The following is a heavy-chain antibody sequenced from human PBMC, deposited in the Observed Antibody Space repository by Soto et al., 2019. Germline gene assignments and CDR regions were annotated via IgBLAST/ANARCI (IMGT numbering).Heavy chain of an antibody. CDR3: VRMVSSGTLTGWEP. D-gene: IGHD1-1*01. V-gene: IGHV1-8*01. J-gene: IGHJ5*02. Sequence: GASVKVSSKASESTFMNYDISWVLQATGQGLEWMGWMNPNSGNTAYALKFQGRVSITRNTSIYTAYLELSSLASDDAAVYYFVRMVSSGTLTGWEPWGQGPLVPVPQ. CDR1: ESTFMNYD. CDR2: MNPNSGNT.